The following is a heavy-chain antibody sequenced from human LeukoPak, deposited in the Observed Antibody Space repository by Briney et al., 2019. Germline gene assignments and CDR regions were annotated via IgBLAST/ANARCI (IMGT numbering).Heavy chain of an antibody. CDR2: IKSRSRGETV. CDR1: GFTFSDAG. CDR3: TTDGSTTLSNTFDY. D-gene: IGHD1-26*01. J-gene: IGHJ4*02. V-gene: IGHV3-15*01. Sequence: GGSLRLSCAASGFTFSDAGMNWVRLAPGKGLEWVGRIKSRSRGETVDYAAPVKGRFTISRDDSKTTVYLQMNSLKTADTAIYYCTTDGSTTLSNTFDYWGQGTLVTVSS.